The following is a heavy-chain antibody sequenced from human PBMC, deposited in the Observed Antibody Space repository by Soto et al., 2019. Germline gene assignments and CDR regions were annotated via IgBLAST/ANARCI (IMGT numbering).Heavy chain of an antibody. J-gene: IGHJ1*01. Sequence: ASVKVSCKASGYTFSSYDISWVRQAPGQGLEWMGWISSYNGNTNYARKLQGRVTMTTDTSASTAYMALRSLRSDDTAVYYCARDGGMRILDRWTVRYGYGYFQHWGQGTLVTVSS. D-gene: IGHD5-18*01. V-gene: IGHV1-18*01. CDR1: GYTFSSYD. CDR2: ISSYNGNT. CDR3: ARDGGMRILDRWTVRYGYGYFQH.